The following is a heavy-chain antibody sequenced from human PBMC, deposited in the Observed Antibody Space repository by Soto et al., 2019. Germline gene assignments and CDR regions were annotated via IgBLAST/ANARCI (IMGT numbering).Heavy chain of an antibody. CDR2: IIPIIGII. CDR1: GGTFSTYT. D-gene: IGHD4-4*01. J-gene: IGHJ5*02. V-gene: IGHV1-69*08. Sequence: QVQLVQSGAEVKKPGSSVKVSCKASGGTFSTYTITWVRQAPGQGLEWMGRIIPIIGIINYAQKFQGRVTISAEQLAGXXYMELTGLRSDDTAVYYCAGDPDSHYNDSHASSYPWGQGTLVTVSS. CDR3: AGDPDSHYNDSHASSYP.